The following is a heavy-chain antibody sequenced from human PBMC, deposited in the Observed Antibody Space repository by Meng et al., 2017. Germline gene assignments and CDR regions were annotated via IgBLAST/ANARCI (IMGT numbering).Heavy chain of an antibody. Sequence: ASVKVSCKASGYTFTSYYMHWVRQAPGQGLEWMGIINPSRGSTSYAQKFQGRVTMTRDTSTSTVYMELSSLRSEDTAVYYCARVKQRDSLRIDSGYDYLFDYFDYWGQGTLVTVSS. CDR1: GYTFTSYY. J-gene: IGHJ4*02. V-gene: IGHV1-46*01. CDR3: ARVKQRDSLRIDSGYDYLFDYFDY. CDR2: INPSRGST. D-gene: IGHD5-12*01.